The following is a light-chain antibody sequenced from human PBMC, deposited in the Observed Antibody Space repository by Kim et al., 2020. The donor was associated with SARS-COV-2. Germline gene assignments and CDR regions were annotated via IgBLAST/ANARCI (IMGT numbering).Light chain of an antibody. V-gene: IGKV1-17*01. CDR3: LQHNTYPIT. J-gene: IGKJ5*01. Sequence: ASVRDRVTMTVRESQDIRNDLGWYQQNPGRAPKRLIYGASSLQSGVPSRFSGSGSGTEFTLTISSVQPEDFAAYFCLQHNTYPITFGQGTRLDIK. CDR2: GAS. CDR1: QDIRND.